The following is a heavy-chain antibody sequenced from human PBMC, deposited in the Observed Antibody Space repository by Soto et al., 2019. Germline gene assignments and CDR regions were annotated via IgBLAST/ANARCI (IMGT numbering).Heavy chain of an antibody. CDR2: INGEGTSA. D-gene: IGHD3-3*01. V-gene: IGHV3-74*01. CDR3: ARVWTYYFDA. Sequence: EVRLVEAGGGLVQPGGSLTLSCEASGFTFNTYWIHWVRQAPGKGLEWVSRINGEGTSASYADSVKGRFTISRDNSKNTTYLQMSSLGGDDMALYYCARVWTYYFDAWGRGVPVSVSS. CDR1: GFTFNTYW. J-gene: IGHJ4*02.